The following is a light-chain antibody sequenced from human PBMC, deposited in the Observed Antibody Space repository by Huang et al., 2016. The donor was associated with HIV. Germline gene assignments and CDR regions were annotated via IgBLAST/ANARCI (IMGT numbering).Light chain of an antibody. CDR3: HQYYNTPYT. J-gene: IGKJ2*01. CDR2: WAS. V-gene: IGKV4-1*01. CDR1: QSVLDNSNNKHC. Sequence: DIVMTQSPDSLAVSRGERATINCKSSQSVLDNSNNKHCVAWFQKKPGQPPKLLIYWASSRESGVPDRCSGSVSGTDFTLTISSLQAEDVAVYYCHQYYNTPYTFGQGTKLEIK.